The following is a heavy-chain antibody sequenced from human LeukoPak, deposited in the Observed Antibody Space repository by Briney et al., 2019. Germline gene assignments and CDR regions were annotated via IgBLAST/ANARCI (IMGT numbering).Heavy chain of an antibody. CDR2: ISGSGGST. D-gene: IGHD3-3*01. CDR3: ARDPNSNTIFGVVTESGY. Sequence: GGSLRLSCAASGFTFSSYAMSWVRQAPGKGLEWVSAISGSGGSTYYADSVKGRFTISRDNSKNTLYLQMNSLRAEDTAVYYCARDPNSNTIFGVVTESGYWGQGTLVTVSS. J-gene: IGHJ4*02. CDR1: GFTFSSYA. V-gene: IGHV3-23*01.